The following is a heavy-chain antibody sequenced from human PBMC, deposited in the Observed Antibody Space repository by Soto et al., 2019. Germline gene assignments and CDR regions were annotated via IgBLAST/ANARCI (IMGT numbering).Heavy chain of an antibody. J-gene: IGHJ3*02. V-gene: IGHV3-48*02. CDR3: ARDRLTGDRREAFDI. CDR1: GFTFSSCS. CDR2: IDTSGSTT. Sequence: EVQLVESGGGLVQPGGSLRLSCAASGFTFSSCSMSWVRQGPGKGLEWVSYIDTSGSTTYYADSVKGRFAISRDNAKNSLYLQVNSLRDEDTAVYYCARDRLTGDRREAFDIWGQGTMVTVSS. D-gene: IGHD7-27*01.